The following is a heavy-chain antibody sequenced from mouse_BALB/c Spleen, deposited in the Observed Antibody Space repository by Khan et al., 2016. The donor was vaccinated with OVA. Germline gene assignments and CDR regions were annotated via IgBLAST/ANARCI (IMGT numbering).Heavy chain of an antibody. J-gene: IGHJ4*01. CDR3: ARRTTEYALDY. V-gene: IGHV1-4*01. CDR2: INPRSDYT. D-gene: IGHD2-14*01. CDR1: GYTFTSHT. Sequence: VQLQQSGAELARPGASVKMSCKASGYTFTSHTMHWVKQRPGQGLEWIGYINPRSDYTQYNQKFNDKATLTADISSITAYMQLSSLTSEDSAVYYCARRTTEYALDYWGQGTSVTVSS.